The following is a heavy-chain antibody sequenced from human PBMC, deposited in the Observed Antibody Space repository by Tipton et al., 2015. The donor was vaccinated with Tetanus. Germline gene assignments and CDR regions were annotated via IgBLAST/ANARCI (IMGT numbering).Heavy chain of an antibody. J-gene: IGHJ4*02. D-gene: IGHD2-8*01. CDR3: ARRQTYCTNGFCPFEN. Sequence: LRLSCSISGGSISSSRYYWGWVRQAPGKGLDWIGSIYYTGSTYHSPSLKSRVTMSVDTSKNQFSLRLSSVTAADTAVYYCARRQTYCTNGFCPFENWGQGTLVTVSS. CDR2: IYYTGST. V-gene: IGHV4-39*01. CDR1: GGSISSSRYY.